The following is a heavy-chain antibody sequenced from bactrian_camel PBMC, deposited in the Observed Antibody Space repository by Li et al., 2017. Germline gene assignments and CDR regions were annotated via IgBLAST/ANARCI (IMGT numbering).Heavy chain of an antibody. CDR2: MFSDDTT. CDR1: GFTYSRYC. CDR3: LSGDGLVTTDAAVRT. Sequence: VQLVESGGGSVQAGGSLRLSCVASGFTYSRYCTAWFRQVPGKEREGVAVMFSDDTTYYADSVKGRFTISRDNVRNTLSLQMNSLKPEDTATYYCLSGDGLVTTDAAVRTWGQGTQVTVS. D-gene: IGHD2*01. V-gene: IGHV3S67*01. J-gene: IGHJ4*01.